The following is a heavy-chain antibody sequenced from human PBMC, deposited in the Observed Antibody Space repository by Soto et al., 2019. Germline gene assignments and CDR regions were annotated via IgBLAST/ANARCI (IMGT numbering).Heavy chain of an antibody. CDR3: ARHIRAVAEGNWFDP. CDR2: IHYTGCS. V-gene: IGHV4-59*08. CDR1: GDSVTSHY. Sequence: SETLSLTCSFSGDSVTSHYLTWIRQSPEKGLEWIGYIHYTGCSHYNPSLKSRLTISVDTSENQFTLQLSSVTAADTAVYYCARHIRAVAEGNWFDPRGQGTLVTVSS. J-gene: IGHJ5*02. D-gene: IGHD6-19*01.